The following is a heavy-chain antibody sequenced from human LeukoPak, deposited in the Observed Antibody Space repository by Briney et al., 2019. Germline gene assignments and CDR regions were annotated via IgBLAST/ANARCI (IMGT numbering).Heavy chain of an antibody. J-gene: IGHJ4*02. Sequence: PGGSLRLSCAASGFTFSSYSMNWVRLAPGKGLEWVSYIHSGGNTIYYADSVKGRFTISRDYAKNSLYLQMNNLRAEDTAVYYCARKLTGTTYFDYWGQGTLVTVSS. CDR1: GFTFSSYS. CDR3: ARKLTGTTYFDY. D-gene: IGHD1-1*01. V-gene: IGHV3-48*04. CDR2: IHSGGNTI.